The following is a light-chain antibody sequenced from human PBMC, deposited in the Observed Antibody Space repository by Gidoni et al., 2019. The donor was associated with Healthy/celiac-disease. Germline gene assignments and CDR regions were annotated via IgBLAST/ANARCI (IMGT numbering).Light chain of an antibody. J-gene: IGKJ2*01. V-gene: IGKV1-5*03. CDR3: QQYNSYPMYT. Sequence: DIQMPQSPSTLSASVGDRVTITCRASQSISSWLAWYQQKPGKAPKLLIYKASSLESGVPSRFSGSVSGTEFTLTISSLQPDDFATYYCQQYNSYPMYTFGQWTKLEIK. CDR2: KAS. CDR1: QSISSW.